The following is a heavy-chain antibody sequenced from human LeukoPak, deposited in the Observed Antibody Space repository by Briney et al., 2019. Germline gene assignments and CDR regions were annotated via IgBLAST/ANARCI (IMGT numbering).Heavy chain of an antibody. CDR3: ATDRERDPSVYYLV. Sequence: GRSLRLSCAASGFTFSDYAMSWVRQAPGQGLEWVSTISDDGSGIYYADSVKGRFTISRDNSKNTLFLQINSLRAEDSAVYYCATDRERDPSVYYLVGGQGTLITVSS. CDR2: ISDDGSGI. D-gene: IGHD3-22*01. V-gene: IGHV3-23*01. CDR1: GFTFSDYA. J-gene: IGHJ4*02.